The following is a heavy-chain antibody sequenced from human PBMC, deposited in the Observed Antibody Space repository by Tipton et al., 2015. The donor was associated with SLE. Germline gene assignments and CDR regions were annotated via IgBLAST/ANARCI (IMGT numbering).Heavy chain of an antibody. CDR1: GDSISGHY. D-gene: IGHD5-12*01. J-gene: IGHJ4*02. CDR2: IYYSGST. V-gene: IGHV4-59*11. CDR3: ARVVVATTKPRPFDH. Sequence: TLSLTCTVSGDSISGHYRGWIRQPPGKGLEWIGYIYYSGSTNYNPSLKSRVTISVDTSKSQFSLRLTSVTAADTAMYYCARVVVATTKPRPFDHWGQGTLITVSS.